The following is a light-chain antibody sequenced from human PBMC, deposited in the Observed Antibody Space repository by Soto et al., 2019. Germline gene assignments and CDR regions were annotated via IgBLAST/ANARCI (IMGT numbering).Light chain of an antibody. CDR2: DVS. J-gene: IGLJ1*01. V-gene: IGLV2-14*01. CDR3: SSSTGSSTVV. Sequence: QSALTQPASVSGSPGQSITISCTGTSSDVGGYNYVSWYQQHPGKAPKLMIYDVSNRPSGVSNRFSGSKSGNTASLTISGLQDEDEADYYCSSSTGSSTVVFGSGTKLTVL. CDR1: SSDVGGYNY.